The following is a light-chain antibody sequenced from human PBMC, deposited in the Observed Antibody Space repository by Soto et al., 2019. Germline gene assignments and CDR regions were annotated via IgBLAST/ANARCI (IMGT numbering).Light chain of an antibody. CDR2: CAS. Sequence: EIVLTQSPGTLSLSPGERATLSCRASQSLSSSYLAWYQQKPGQAPRLLIYCASSRATGIPDRFSGSGSGTDFTLTISRLEPEDFAVYYCQQYSSSHTFGQGTKLEIK. J-gene: IGKJ2*01. CDR1: QSLSSSY. V-gene: IGKV3-20*01. CDR3: QQYSSSHT.